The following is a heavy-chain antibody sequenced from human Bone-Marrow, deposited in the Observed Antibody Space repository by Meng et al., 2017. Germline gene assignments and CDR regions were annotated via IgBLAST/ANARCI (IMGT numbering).Heavy chain of an antibody. D-gene: IGHD6-19*01. Sequence: SETLSLTCTVSGGSISSSSYYWGWIRQPPGKGLEWIGSIYYSGSTYYNPSLKSRVTISVDTSKNQFSLKLSSVTAADTAVYYCARVLENSSGWYTDYYYGMDVWGQGTTVTVSS. CDR2: IYYSGST. V-gene: IGHV4-39*07. CDR1: GGSISSSSYY. CDR3: ARVLENSSGWYTDYYYGMDV. J-gene: IGHJ6*02.